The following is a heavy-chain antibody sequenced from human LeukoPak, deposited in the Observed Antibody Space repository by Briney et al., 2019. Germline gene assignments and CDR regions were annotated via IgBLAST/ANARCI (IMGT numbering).Heavy chain of an antibody. CDR3: ARGHGSYYYYMDV. CDR2: INPNSGGT. CDR1: ENTFTNYY. J-gene: IGHJ6*03. Sequence: ASVKVACKASENTFTNYYMHWVRQAPGQGLEWLGWINPNSGGTDYAQKFQGRVTMTRDTSTSTAYMELSRLRSDDTAVYHCARGHGSYYYYMDVWGKGTTVTVSS. V-gene: IGHV1-2*02. D-gene: IGHD3-10*01.